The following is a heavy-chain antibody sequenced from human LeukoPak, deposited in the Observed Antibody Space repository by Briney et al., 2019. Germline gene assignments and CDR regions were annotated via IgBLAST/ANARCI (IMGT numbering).Heavy chain of an antibody. CDR3: ARERYDSYYYYGMDV. CDR1: GGSISSGGYS. CDR2: IYHSGST. V-gene: IGHV4-30-2*01. D-gene: IGHD1-1*01. J-gene: IGHJ6*02. Sequence: SETLSLTCAVSGGSISSGGYSWSWIRQPPGKGLEWIEHIYHSGSTYYNPSLKSRVTISVDRSKNQFSLKLSSVTAADTAVYYCARERYDSYYYYGMDVWGQGTTVTVSS.